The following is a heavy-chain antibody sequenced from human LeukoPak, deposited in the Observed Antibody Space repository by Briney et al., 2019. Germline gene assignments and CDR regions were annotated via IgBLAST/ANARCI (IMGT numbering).Heavy chain of an antibody. CDR2: IYYSGST. CDR1: GGSISSYY. V-gene: IGHV4-59*08. CDR3: ARLYSYYGSGTQDYYYGMDV. J-gene: IGHJ6*02. D-gene: IGHD3-10*01. Sequence: SETLSLTCTVSGGSISSYYWSWIRQPPGKGLERIGYIYYSGSTNYNPSLKSRVTISVDTSKNQFSLKLSSVTAADTAVYYCARLYSYYGSGTQDYYYGMDVWGQGTTVTVSS.